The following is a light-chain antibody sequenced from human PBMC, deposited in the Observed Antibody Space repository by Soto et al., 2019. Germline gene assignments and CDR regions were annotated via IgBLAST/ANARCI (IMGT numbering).Light chain of an antibody. J-gene: IGKJ1*01. CDR2: GAS. CDR3: QQYNNWPPVT. V-gene: IGKV3-15*01. Sequence: EIVMTQSPATLSVSPGVRATLSCRASQSVSSNLAWYQQKPGQAPRLLIYGASTRATGIPARFSGSGSGTEFTLTISSLQSEDFAVYYCQQYNNWPPVTFGHGTKVDIK. CDR1: QSVSSN.